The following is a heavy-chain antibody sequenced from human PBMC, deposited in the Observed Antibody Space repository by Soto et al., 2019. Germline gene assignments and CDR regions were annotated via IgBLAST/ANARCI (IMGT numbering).Heavy chain of an antibody. CDR3: ARAPNFGSGSSYFDY. CDR1: GGSVSSDSYY. D-gene: IGHD3-10*01. J-gene: IGHJ4*02. CDR2: IYYTGST. Sequence: QVQLQESGPGLVKPSETPSLTCTVSGGSVSSDSYYWSWIRQPPGKGLEWIGYIYYTGSTNYNPSLKSRLTISVDTSKDQFSLKLSSVTAADTAVYYCARAPNFGSGSSYFDYWGQGTLVTVSS. V-gene: IGHV4-61*01.